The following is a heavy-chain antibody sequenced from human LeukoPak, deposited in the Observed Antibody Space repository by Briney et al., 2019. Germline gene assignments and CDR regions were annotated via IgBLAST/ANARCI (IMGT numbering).Heavy chain of an antibody. J-gene: IGHJ5*02. CDR3: ARCPDFGVAPPEWFDP. CDR2: IYPGDSDT. D-gene: IGHD3-3*01. CDR1: GYSFTSYW. V-gene: IGHV5-51*01. Sequence: GESLKISCKGSGYSFTSYWIGWVRQMPGKGLEWMGIIYPGDSDTRYSPSFQGQVTISADKSISTAYLQWSSLKASDTAMYYCARCPDFGVAPPEWFDPWGQGTLVTVSS.